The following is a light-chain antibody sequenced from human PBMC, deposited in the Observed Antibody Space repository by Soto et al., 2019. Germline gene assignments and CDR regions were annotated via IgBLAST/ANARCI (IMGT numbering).Light chain of an antibody. CDR2: DVT. V-gene: IGLV2-14*01. CDR1: SSDVGGYNY. CDR3: SSYTSSSTPLV. J-gene: IGLJ3*02. Sequence: QSVLTQPASVSGSPGQSITISCTGTSSDVGGYNYVSWYQQHPGKAPKLMIYDVTNRPSGVSNRFSGSKSGNTASLTISGLQAEDEADYDCSSYTSSSTPLVFGGGTKVTV.